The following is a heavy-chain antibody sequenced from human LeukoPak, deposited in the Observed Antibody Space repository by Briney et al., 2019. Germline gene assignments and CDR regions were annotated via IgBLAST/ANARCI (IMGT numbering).Heavy chain of an antibody. J-gene: IGHJ4*02. CDR1: GGSISSYY. Sequence: SSETLSLTCTVSGGSISSYYWSWIRQPPGKGLEWIGYIYYSGSTNYNPSLKSRVTISVDTSKNQFSLKLSSVTAADTAVYYCARRAPYSYEWSTLDYWGQGTLVTVFS. CDR2: IYYSGST. CDR3: ARRAPYSYEWSTLDY. V-gene: IGHV4-59*08. D-gene: IGHD5-18*01.